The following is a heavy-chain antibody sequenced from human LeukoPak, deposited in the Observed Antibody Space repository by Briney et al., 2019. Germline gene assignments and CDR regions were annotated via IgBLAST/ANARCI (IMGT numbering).Heavy chain of an antibody. Sequence: ASVKVSCKASGYTFTSYGISWVRQAPGQGLEWMGWISAYNGNTNYPQKLQGRVTMTTDTSTSTAYRELRSLRSDDTAVYHCARDVAGSSGWFDYWGQGTLVTVSS. J-gene: IGHJ4*02. CDR2: ISAYNGNT. D-gene: IGHD6-19*01. CDR1: GYTFTSYG. V-gene: IGHV1-18*01. CDR3: ARDVAGSSGWFDY.